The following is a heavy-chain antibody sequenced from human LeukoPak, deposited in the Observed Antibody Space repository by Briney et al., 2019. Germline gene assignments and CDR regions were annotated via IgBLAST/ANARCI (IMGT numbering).Heavy chain of an antibody. D-gene: IGHD2-15*01. CDR2: TDPDDSDS. J-gene: IGHJ4*02. V-gene: IGHV5-51*01. CDR3: ARLYCTSSSCFPFDY. CDR1: GYNFVSYW. Sequence: GESLKISCEVSGYNFVSYWIGWVRQMPGKGLEWMGITDPDDSDSRYSPSFQGQVTMSADKSIGTAYLQWSSLKASDTAMYYCARLYCTSSSCFPFDYWGQGTLVTVSS.